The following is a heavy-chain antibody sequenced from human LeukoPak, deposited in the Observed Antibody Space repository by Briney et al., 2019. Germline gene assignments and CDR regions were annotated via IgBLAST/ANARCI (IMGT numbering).Heavy chain of an antibody. CDR3: ARVWVDIVPEHGWFDP. J-gene: IGHJ5*02. CDR2: MNPNSGNT. V-gene: IGHV1-8*01. D-gene: IGHD2-8*01. Sequence: ASVKVSCKASGYTFTSYDINWVRQATGQGLEWMGWMNPNSGNTGYAQKFQGRVTMTRNTSISTAYMELSSLRSEDTAVYYCARVWVDIVPEHGWFDPWGQGTLVTVSS. CDR1: GYTFTSYD.